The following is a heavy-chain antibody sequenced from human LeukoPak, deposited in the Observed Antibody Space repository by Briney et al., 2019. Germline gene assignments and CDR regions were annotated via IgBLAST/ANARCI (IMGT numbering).Heavy chain of an antibody. V-gene: IGHV1-18*01. CDR3: ARDTLEPYYDYWSGYRTGLDY. D-gene: IGHD3-3*01. J-gene: IGHJ4*02. Sequence: ASVKVSCKASGYIFTTYGISWVRQAPGQGLEWMGWITAHNGNRNYARKFQGRVSMSTDTSTSTAYMEVRSLRSDDTAVYYCARDTLEPYYDYWSGYRTGLDYWGQGTLVTVSS. CDR2: ITAHNGNR. CDR1: GYIFTTYG.